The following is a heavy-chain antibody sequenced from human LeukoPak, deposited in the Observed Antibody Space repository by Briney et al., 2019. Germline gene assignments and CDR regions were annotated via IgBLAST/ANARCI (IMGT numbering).Heavy chain of an antibody. V-gene: IGHV4-59*01. CDR2: IYYSGST. Sequence: PSETLSLTCTVSGGSISSYYWSWIRQPPGKGLEWIGYIYYSGSTNYNPSLKSRVTISVDTSKNQFSLKLSSVTAADTAVYYCARFPTGTVDYWGQGTLVTVSS. D-gene: IGHD1-7*01. CDR3: ARFPTGTVDY. CDR1: GGSISSYY. J-gene: IGHJ4*02.